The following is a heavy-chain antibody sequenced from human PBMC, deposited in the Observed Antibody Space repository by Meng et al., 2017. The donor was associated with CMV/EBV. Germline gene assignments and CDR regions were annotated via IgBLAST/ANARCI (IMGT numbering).Heavy chain of an antibody. J-gene: IGHJ5*02. CDR3: ARGDYDFWSGYYTRIHGWFDP. CDR1: GFTFSSYS. CDR2: ISSSSSYI. Sequence: GESLKISCAASGFTFSSYSMNWVRQAPGKGLEWVSSISSSSSYIYYADSVKGRFTISRDNAKNSLYLQMNSLRSEDTAVYYCARGDYDFWSGYYTRIHGWFDPWGQGTLVTVSS. D-gene: IGHD3-3*01. V-gene: IGHV3-21*04.